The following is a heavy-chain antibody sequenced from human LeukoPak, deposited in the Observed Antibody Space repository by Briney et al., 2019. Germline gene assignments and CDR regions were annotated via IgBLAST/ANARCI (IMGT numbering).Heavy chain of an antibody. V-gene: IGHV3-53*05. D-gene: IGHD4/OR15-4a*01. CDR2: IYSGGST. CDR3: AKAKYDYGDPVGWFDP. Sequence: GGSLRLSCAASGFTVSSNYMSWVRQAPGKGLEWVSVIYSGGSTYYADSVKGRFTISRDNSKNTLYLQMNSLRAEDTAVYYCAKAKYDYGDPVGWFDPWGQGTLVTVSS. J-gene: IGHJ5*02. CDR1: GFTVSSNY.